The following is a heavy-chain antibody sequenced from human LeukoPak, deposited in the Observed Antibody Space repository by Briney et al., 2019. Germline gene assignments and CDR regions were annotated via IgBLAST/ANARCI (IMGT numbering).Heavy chain of an antibody. CDR1: GASISSSSNY. J-gene: IGHJ3*02. CDR2: IYSGGST. V-gene: IGHV3-66*01. Sequence: ETLSLTCTVSGASISSSSNYWGWVRQAPGKGLEWFSVIYSGGSTYYADSVKGRFTISRDNSKNTLYSQMNSLRAEDTAVYYCARDSGLGYSSAFDIWGQGTMVTVSS. CDR3: ARDSGLGYSSAFDI. D-gene: IGHD5-18*01.